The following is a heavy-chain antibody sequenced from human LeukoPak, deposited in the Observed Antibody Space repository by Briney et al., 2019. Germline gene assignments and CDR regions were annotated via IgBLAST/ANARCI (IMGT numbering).Heavy chain of an antibody. Sequence: ASVKVSCKASGYTFTSYGISWVRQAPGQGLEWMGWISACNGNTNYAQKLQGRVTMTTDTSTSTAYMELRSLRSDDTAVYYCAREVGEVGATPTAAPDYWGQGTLVTVSS. V-gene: IGHV1-18*01. J-gene: IGHJ4*02. CDR1: GYTFTSYG. CDR2: ISACNGNT. CDR3: AREVGEVGATPTAAPDY. D-gene: IGHD1-26*01.